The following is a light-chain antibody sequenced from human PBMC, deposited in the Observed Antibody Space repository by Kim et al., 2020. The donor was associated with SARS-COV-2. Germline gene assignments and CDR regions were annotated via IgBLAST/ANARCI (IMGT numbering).Light chain of an antibody. J-gene: IGLJ1*01. Sequence: GQEISISCSGKSSNLGTTYASWYLTLPGTAPKLLIYEDDKRPSGIPDRFSGSKSGTSATLAITGLVTGDEAEYYCGAWDTSLDAYVFGPGTKVTVL. CDR1: SSNLGTTY. V-gene: IGLV1-51*01. CDR3: GAWDTSLDAYV. CDR2: EDD.